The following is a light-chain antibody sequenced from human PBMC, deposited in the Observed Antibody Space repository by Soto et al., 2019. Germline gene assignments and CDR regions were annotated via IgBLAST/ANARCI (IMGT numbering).Light chain of an antibody. CDR3: SSYATSNNLGV. CDR2: EVS. CDR1: SSDVGGYDY. Sequence: QSALTQPPSASGSPGQSVTISCTGTSSDVGGYDYVSWYQQHPGKAPKLMIYEVSKRPSGVPDRFSGSKSGNTASLTVSGRQAEDEADYYCSSYATSNNLGVFGTGTKLTVL. V-gene: IGLV2-8*01. J-gene: IGLJ1*01.